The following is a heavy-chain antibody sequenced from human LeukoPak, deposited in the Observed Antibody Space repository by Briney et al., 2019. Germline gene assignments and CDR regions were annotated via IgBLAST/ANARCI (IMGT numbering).Heavy chain of an antibody. CDR1: GYTFTGYY. CDR2: ISPNSGGT. J-gene: IGHJ6*03. Sequence: ASVKVSCKASGYTFTGYYMHWVRQAPGQGLEWMGWISPNSGGTNYAQKFQGRVTMTRDTSISTAYMELSRLRSDDTAVYYCARGHCSTTSCPYYWYMDVWGRGTTVSVSS. V-gene: IGHV1-2*02. CDR3: ARGHCSTTSCPYYWYMDV. D-gene: IGHD2-2*01.